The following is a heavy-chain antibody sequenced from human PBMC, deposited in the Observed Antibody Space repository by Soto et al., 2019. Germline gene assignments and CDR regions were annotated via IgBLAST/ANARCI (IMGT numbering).Heavy chain of an antibody. Sequence: QVQLQASGPGLVKPSETLSLTCTVSGGSISNYYWSWIRQPPGKGLEWIGNIYNSGSAKHNPSLTSRISISADTSKSQFFLNLSAVPAAGTAVYYCARGQDWFDPWGQGTLVTVSS. CDR3: ARGQDWFDP. V-gene: IGHV4-59*12. J-gene: IGHJ5*02. CDR1: GGSISNYY. CDR2: IYNSGSA. D-gene: IGHD5-12*01.